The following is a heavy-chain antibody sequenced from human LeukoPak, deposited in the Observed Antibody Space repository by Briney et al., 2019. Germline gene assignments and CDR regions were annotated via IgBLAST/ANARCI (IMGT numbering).Heavy chain of an antibody. Sequence: GGSLRLSCAASGVTFSSYAMNWVRQAPGKGLEWVSFISGSGGSTYHVDSVKGRFTISRDNSKNTLYLQMNSLRAEDTAVYYCAKTPYVDIRMVTFDYWGQGALVTVSS. CDR3: AKTPYVDIRMVTFDY. CDR1: GVTFSSYA. CDR2: ISGSGGST. V-gene: IGHV3-23*01. J-gene: IGHJ4*02. D-gene: IGHD5-18*01.